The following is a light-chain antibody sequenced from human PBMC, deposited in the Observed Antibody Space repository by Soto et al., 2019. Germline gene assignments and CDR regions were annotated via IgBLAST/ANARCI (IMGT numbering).Light chain of an antibody. Sequence: EIVMTQSPHPLYVSPGERVPLSCRASQSVSSSLAWYQQNPGQAPKLLIYGASTRATGIPARFSGSGSGTEFTLTISSLQSEDFAVYYCQQYNNGPPFTFGPGTKVDI. CDR2: GAS. J-gene: IGKJ3*01. CDR1: QSVSSS. CDR3: QQYNNGPPFT. V-gene: IGKV3-15*01.